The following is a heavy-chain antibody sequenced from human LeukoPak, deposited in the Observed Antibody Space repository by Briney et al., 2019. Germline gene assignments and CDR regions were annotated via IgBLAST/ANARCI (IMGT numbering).Heavy chain of an antibody. V-gene: IGHV1-46*01. CDR3: ARSRRRYDPFDP. D-gene: IGHD2-2*01. CDR2: INPSGGST. Sequence: ASVKVSCKASGHTFTGYYMHWVRQAPGQGLEWMGIINPSGGSTSYAQKFQGRVTMTRDTSTSTVYMELSSLRSEDTAVYYCARSRRRYDPFDPWGQGTLVTVSS. J-gene: IGHJ5*02. CDR1: GHTFTGYY.